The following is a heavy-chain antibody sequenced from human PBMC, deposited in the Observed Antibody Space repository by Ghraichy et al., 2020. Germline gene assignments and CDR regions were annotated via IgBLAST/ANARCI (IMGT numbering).Heavy chain of an antibody. CDR1: GFTFSRYW. Sequence: SCAASGFTFSRYWMHWVRQAPGKGLVWVSRINSDGSSTSYADSVKGRLTISRDNAKNTLYLQMNSLRAEDTAVYYCAGASVYYDSSGYFSPHFDYWGQGTLVTVSS. V-gene: IGHV3-74*01. CDR2: INSDGSST. D-gene: IGHD3-22*01. CDR3: AGASVYYDSSGYFSPHFDY. J-gene: IGHJ4*02.